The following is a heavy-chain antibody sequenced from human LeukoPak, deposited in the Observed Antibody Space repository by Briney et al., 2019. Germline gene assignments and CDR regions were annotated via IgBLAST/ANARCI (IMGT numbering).Heavy chain of an antibody. Sequence: PGRSLRLSCAASGFTFDDYAMHWVRQAPGKGLEWVSGISWNSGSIGYADSVKGRFTISRDNAKNSLYLQMNSLRAEDTAVYYCARATVKEPNSPPDAFDIWGQGTMVTVSS. D-gene: IGHD1-14*01. CDR2: ISWNSGSI. J-gene: IGHJ3*02. CDR1: GFTFDDYA. V-gene: IGHV3-9*01. CDR3: ARATVKEPNSPPDAFDI.